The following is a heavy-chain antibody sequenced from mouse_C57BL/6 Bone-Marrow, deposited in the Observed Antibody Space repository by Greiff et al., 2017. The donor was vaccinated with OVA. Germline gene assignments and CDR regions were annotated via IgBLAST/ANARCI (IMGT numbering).Heavy chain of an antibody. CDR3: SRHGGIYYYGSSYWYFDV. CDR2: INPGSGGT. Sequence: VQLQQSGAELVRPGTSVKVSCKASGYAFTNYLIAWVKQRPGQGLEWIGVINPGSGGTNYTEKFKGKATLTADKSSSTAYMQLSSLTSEDSAVDVWSRHGGIYYYGSSYWYFDVWGTGTTVTVSS. V-gene: IGHV1-54*01. D-gene: IGHD1-1*01. CDR1: GYAFTNYL. J-gene: IGHJ1*03.